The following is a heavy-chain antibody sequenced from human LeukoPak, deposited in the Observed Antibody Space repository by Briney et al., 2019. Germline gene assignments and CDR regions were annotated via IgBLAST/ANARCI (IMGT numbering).Heavy chain of an antibody. CDR3: ARFSGACFDY. CDR2: IYYSGST. J-gene: IGHJ4*02. Sequence: SETLSLTCTVSGGSVSSSSYYWGWIRQPPGKGLEWIGSIYYSGSTYYNPSLKSRVTISVDTSKNQFSLKLSSVTAADTAVYYCARFSGACFDYWGQGTLVTVSS. D-gene: IGHD3-3*02. CDR1: GGSVSSSSYY. V-gene: IGHV4-39*01.